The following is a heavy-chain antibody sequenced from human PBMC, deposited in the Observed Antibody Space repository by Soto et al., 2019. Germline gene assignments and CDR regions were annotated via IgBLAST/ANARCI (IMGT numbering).Heavy chain of an antibody. CDR2: IYPGGTNI. CDR3: ARDRSSSDY. CDR1: GYIFTSHY. D-gene: IGHD6-6*01. J-gene: IGHJ4*02. Sequence: GASVKVSCTAIGYIFTSHYMHWVRQAPGQGLEWMGTIYPGGTNIAYAQSLQGRVTMATDTSTATVYMELRNLTSDDTAVYYCARDRSSSDYWGRGTLVTVSS. V-gene: IGHV1-46*01.